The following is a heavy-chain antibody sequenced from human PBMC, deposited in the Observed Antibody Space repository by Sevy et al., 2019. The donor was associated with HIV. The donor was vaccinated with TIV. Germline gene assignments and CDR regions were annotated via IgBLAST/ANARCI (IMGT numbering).Heavy chain of an antibody. CDR3: AHRTRGDTGWFRSFDY. J-gene: IGHJ4*02. CDR1: GFSLSARGVG. CDR2: IYWDDDK. D-gene: IGHD6-19*01. V-gene: IGHV2-5*02. Sequence: SGPTLVNPTQTLTLTCTFSGFSLSARGVGVGWIRQPPGKALEWLALIYWDDDKRYSPSLKSRLTIIKDTPKNQVVLTMTNMDPVDTATYYCAHRTRGDTGWFRSFDYWGQGTLVTVSS.